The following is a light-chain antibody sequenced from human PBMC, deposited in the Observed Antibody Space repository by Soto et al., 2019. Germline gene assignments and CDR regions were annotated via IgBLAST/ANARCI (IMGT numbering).Light chain of an antibody. CDR1: GSNTGNNF. J-gene: IGLJ3*02. CDR3: GTWDSPLSLWL. V-gene: IGLV1-51*01. CDR2: DTD. Sequence: QSVLTQPPSVSAAPGQKVTISCSGGGSNTGNNFVSWYQQFPETAPKLLIYDTDKRPSGIPDRFSGSKSGTSATLGITRLQTGDEADYYCGTWDSPLSLWLFGGGTKVTVL.